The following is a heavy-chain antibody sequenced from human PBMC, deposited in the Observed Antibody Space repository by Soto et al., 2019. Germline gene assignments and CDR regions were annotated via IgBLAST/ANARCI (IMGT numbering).Heavy chain of an antibody. CDR1: GGSISSGDYY. CDR2: IYYSVST. Sequence: SETLSLTCTVSGGSISSGDYYWSWIRQPPGKGLEWIGYIYYSVSTYYNPSLKSRVTISVDTSKNQFSLKLSSVTAADTAVYYCARDRRQLWSQYRMDVWGHGTPVTVYS. V-gene: IGHV4-30-4*01. CDR3: ARDRRQLWSQYRMDV. D-gene: IGHD5-18*01. J-gene: IGHJ6*02.